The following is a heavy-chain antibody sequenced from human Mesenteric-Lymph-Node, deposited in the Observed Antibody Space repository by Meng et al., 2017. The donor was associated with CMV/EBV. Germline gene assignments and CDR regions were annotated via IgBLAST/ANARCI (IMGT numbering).Heavy chain of an antibody. V-gene: IGHV4-31*02. J-gene: IGHJ2*01. Sequence: SISSSGYYWSWIRHHPGKGLEWIGYIFYSGYTYYNPSLRSRVTISVDTSKNQFSLKLTSVTAADTAVYYCARTYCTSTSCPFWYLDLWGRGTLVTVSS. CDR2: IFYSGYT. CDR1: SISSSGYY. CDR3: ARTYCTSTSCPFWYLDL. D-gene: IGHD2-2*01.